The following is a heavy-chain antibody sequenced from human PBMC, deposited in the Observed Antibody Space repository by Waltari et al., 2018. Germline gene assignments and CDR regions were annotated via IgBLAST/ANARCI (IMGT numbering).Heavy chain of an antibody. CDR2: LIPFLDRA. V-gene: IGHV1-69*04. J-gene: IGHJ5*02. CDR1: GGTLSSYP. CDR3: ARPTGDSTASSNWFDP. D-gene: IGHD6-6*01. Sequence: QVQLVQSGAEVKKPGSSVRVSCKASGGTLSSYPINWVRQAPGQGLEWMGRLIPFLDRANYAQRFQGRLTITADKSTNTAYMELASLTSEDTAVYYCARPTGDSTASSNWFDPWGQGTLVTVSS.